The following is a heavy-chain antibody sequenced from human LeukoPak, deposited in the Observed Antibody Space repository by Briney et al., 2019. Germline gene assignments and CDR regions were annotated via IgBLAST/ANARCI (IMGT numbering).Heavy chain of an antibody. J-gene: IGHJ4*02. CDR3: AKDTRDDHHSDY. CDR1: GFTFSAYG. Sequence: PGGSLRLSCAASGFTFSAYGMHWVRQAPGKGLEWVAIISYDGINKHYPDSVKGRFTISRDNSKNTLYLQMNSLRAEDTAVYYCAKDTRDDHHSDYWGQGTLVTVSS. V-gene: IGHV3-30*18. D-gene: IGHD1-14*01. CDR2: ISYDGINK.